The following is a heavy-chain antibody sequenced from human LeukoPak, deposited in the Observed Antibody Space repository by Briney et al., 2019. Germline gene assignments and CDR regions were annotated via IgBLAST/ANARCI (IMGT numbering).Heavy chain of an antibody. CDR1: GYTFTGYY. V-gene: IGHV1-2*02. CDR2: INPNSGGT. CDR3: ARDYCSSTSCYYYYMDV. J-gene: IGHJ6*03. D-gene: IGHD2-2*01. Sequence: GASVKVSCKASGYTFTGYYMHWVRQAPGQGLVWMGWINPNSGGTNYAQKFQGRVTMTRDASISTAYMELSRLRSDDTAVYYCARDYCSSTSCYYYYMDVWGKGTTVTVSS.